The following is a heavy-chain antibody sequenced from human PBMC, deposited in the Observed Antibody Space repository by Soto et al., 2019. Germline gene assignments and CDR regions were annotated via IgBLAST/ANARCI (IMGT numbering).Heavy chain of an antibody. Sequence: GGSLRLSCAASGFTFSSYAMSWVRQAPGKGLEWVSAISGSGGSTYYADSVKGRFTISRDNSKNTLYLQMNSLRAEDTAVYYCAKIPQVLRYFDWLLYFDYWGQGTLVTVSS. D-gene: IGHD3-9*01. V-gene: IGHV3-23*01. J-gene: IGHJ4*02. CDR2: ISGSGGST. CDR1: GFTFSSYA. CDR3: AKIPQVLRYFDWLLYFDY.